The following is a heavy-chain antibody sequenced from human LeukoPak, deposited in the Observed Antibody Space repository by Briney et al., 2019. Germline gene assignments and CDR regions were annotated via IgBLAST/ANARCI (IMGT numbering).Heavy chain of an antibody. Sequence: PGGSLRLSCAASGFTFSSYGMHWVRQAPGKGLEWVAVISYDGSNKYYADSVKGRFTISRDNSKNTLYLQMNSLRAEDTAVYYCARGWRQLGGSWDYWGQGTLVTVSS. V-gene: IGHV3-30*03. CDR1: GFTFSSYG. CDR3: ARGWRQLGGSWDY. CDR2: ISYDGSNK. J-gene: IGHJ4*02. D-gene: IGHD6-6*01.